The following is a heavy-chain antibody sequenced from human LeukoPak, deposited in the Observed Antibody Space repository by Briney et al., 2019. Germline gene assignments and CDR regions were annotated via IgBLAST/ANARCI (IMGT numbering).Heavy chain of an antibody. CDR2: IYYSGST. CDR3: ASAYGDYHFDY. Sequence: SETLSLTCTVSGGSISSSSYYWGWIRQPPGKGLEWIGSIYYSGSTYYNPSLKSRVTISVDTSKNQFSLKLSSVTAADTAVYYCASAYGDYHFDYWGQGTLVTVSS. V-gene: IGHV4-39*07. D-gene: IGHD4-17*01. J-gene: IGHJ4*02. CDR1: GGSISSSSYY.